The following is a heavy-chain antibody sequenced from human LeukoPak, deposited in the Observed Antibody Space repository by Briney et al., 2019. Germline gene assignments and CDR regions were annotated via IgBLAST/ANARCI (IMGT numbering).Heavy chain of an antibody. J-gene: IGHJ6*03. CDR2: IYYSGST. CDR1: DGSISSSSYY. Sequence: SETLSLTCTVSDGSISSSSYYWGWIRQPPGKGLEWIGNIYYSGSTYYNPSLKSRVTISVDTSKNQFSLKLSSVTAADTAVYYCARHRYSSSWYRGYYYYYMDVWGKGTTVTISS. CDR3: ARHRYSSSWYRGYYYYYMDV. D-gene: IGHD6-13*01. V-gene: IGHV4-39*01.